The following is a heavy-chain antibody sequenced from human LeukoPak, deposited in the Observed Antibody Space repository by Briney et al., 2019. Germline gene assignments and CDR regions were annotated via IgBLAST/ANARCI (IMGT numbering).Heavy chain of an antibody. V-gene: IGHV3-30*04. CDR1: GFTFSSYA. D-gene: IGHD5-24*01. CDR3: ARDLGIEMATIMDY. CDR2: ISYDGSNK. Sequence: PGGSLRLSCAASGFTFSSYAMHWVRQAPGKGLEWVAVISYDGSNKYYADSVKGRFTISRDNSKNTLYLQMNSLRAEDTAVYYCARDLGIEMATIMDYWGQGTLVTVSS. J-gene: IGHJ4*02.